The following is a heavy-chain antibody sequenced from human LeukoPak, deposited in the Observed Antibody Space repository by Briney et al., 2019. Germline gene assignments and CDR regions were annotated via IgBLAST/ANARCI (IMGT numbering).Heavy chain of an antibody. Sequence: PGGSLRLSCAASGFTFSSYAMSWVRQAPGKGLEWVSVIYGGGDTYYADSVKGRFTISRDISKNTLYLQMSSLRVEDTAVYYCARSRSIPAAGNGMDVWGQGTTVTVSS. D-gene: IGHD6-13*01. CDR1: GFTFSSYA. J-gene: IGHJ6*02. CDR2: IYGGGDT. V-gene: IGHV3-23*03. CDR3: ARSRSIPAAGNGMDV.